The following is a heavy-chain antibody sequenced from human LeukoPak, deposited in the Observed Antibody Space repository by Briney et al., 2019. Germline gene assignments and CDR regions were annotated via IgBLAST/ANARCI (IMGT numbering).Heavy chain of an antibody. CDR2: IYYSGST. CDR1: GGSISSSSYY. CDR3: ARAADGGSCFDY. V-gene: IGHV4-39*06. Sequence: SETLSLICTVSGGSISSSSYYWGWIRQPPGKGLEWIGSIYYSGSTYYNPSLKSRVTISVDTSKNQFALKLSSVTAADTAVYYCARAADGGSCFDYWGQGTLVTVSS. D-gene: IGHD2-15*01. J-gene: IGHJ4*02.